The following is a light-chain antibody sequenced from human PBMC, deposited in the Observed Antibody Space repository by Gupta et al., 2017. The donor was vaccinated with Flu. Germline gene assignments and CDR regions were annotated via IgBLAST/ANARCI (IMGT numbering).Light chain of an antibody. Sequence: EIVLTQPPATLSLSPGERATLSCRASQTVANYLAWYQQRPGQAPSLLIYDTSSRAPGIPARFSGSGSGTDFTLTISSLEPEDFAVYYCQQRSDWLWTFGEGTKVEIK. V-gene: IGKV3-11*01. CDR1: QTVANY. J-gene: IGKJ1*01. CDR3: QQRSDWLWT. CDR2: DTS.